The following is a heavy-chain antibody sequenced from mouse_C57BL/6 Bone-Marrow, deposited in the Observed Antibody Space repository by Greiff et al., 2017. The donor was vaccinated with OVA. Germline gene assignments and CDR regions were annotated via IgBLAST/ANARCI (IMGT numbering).Heavy chain of an antibody. CDR1: GYTFTSYG. J-gene: IGHJ2*01. CDR3: ASSSAIYDGYWDYFDY. V-gene: IGHV1-81*01. D-gene: IGHD2-3*01. Sequence: VQLQQSGAELARPGASVKLSCKASGYTFTSYGISWVKQRTGQGLEWIGEIYPRSGNTYYNETFKGKATLTADKSASTAYMELLSLTSEDSAVYFGASSSAIYDGYWDYFDYWGQGTTLTVSS. CDR2: IYPRSGNT.